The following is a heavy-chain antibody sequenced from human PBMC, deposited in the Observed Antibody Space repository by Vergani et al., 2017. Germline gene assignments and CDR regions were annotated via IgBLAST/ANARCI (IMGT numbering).Heavy chain of an antibody. V-gene: IGHV5-51*01. CDR2: IYPGDSDT. CDR1: GYSFTSYW. Sequence: EVPLVQSGAEVKKPGESLKISCKGSGYSFTSYWIGWVRQMPGKGLEWMGIIYPGDSDTRYSPSFQGQVTISADKSISTAYLPWSSLMASDTAMYYCARQLPPRSYYYYSMDFWGQGTTVTVSS. J-gene: IGHJ6*02. CDR3: ARQLPPRSYYYYSMDF.